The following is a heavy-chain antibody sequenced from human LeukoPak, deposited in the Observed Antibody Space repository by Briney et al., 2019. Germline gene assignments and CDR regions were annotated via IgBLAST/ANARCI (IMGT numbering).Heavy chain of an antibody. CDR1: GGSFSGYY. Sequence: PSETLSLTCAVYGGSFSGYYWSWIRQPPGKGLEWIGEINHSGSTNYNPSLKSRVTISVDTSKNQFSLKLSSVTAADTAVYYCARGRNGYNRYYYYYMDVWGKGTTVTVSS. V-gene: IGHV4-34*01. J-gene: IGHJ6*03. CDR2: INHSGST. D-gene: IGHD5-24*01. CDR3: ARGRNGYNRYYYYYMDV.